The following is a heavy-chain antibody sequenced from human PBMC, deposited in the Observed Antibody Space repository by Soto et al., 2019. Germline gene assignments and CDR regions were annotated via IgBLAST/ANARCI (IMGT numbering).Heavy chain of an antibody. CDR1: GYTFTSYY. Sequence: ASVKVSCKASGYTFTSYYMHWVRQPPGQGLEWMGIINPSGGSTSYAQKFQGRVTMTRDTSTSTVYMELSSLRSEDTAVYYCAMGAFYDILTGSTMDYFDYWGQGTLVTVSS. CDR3: AMGAFYDILTGSTMDYFDY. J-gene: IGHJ4*02. D-gene: IGHD3-9*01. V-gene: IGHV1-46*01. CDR2: INPSGGST.